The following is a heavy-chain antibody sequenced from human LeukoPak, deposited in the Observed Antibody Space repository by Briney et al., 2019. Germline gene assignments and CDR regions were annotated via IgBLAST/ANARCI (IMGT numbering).Heavy chain of an antibody. CDR3: ARFGSNYFDY. Sequence: SETLSLTCTVSGGSISTTGYYWGWIRQPPGKGLDCIGSIYYSGSTYYNPSLKSRVTISVDTSKNQFSLKLSSVTAADTAVYYCARFGSNYFDYWGQGTLVTASS. CDR2: IYYSGST. D-gene: IGHD3-3*01. V-gene: IGHV4-39*01. J-gene: IGHJ4*02. CDR1: GGSISTTGYY.